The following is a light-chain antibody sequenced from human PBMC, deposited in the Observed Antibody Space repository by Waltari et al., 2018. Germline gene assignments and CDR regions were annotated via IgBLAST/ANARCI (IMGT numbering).Light chain of an antibody. J-gene: IGLJ3*02. CDR3: QTGGHGTWV. V-gene: IGLV4-69*01. Sequence: QLDLTQSPSASASLGASAKLTSTLSSGHITNVVAWHQQQPQKGPRYLMKVNSDGSHSRGDEIPDRFSGSSSGAGRYLTISSLQSEDEADYYCQTGGHGTWVFGGGTKLTVL. CDR1: SGHITNV. CDR2: VNSDGSH.